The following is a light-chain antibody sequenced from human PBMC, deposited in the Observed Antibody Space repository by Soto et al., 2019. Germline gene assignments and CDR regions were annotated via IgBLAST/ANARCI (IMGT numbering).Light chain of an antibody. Sequence: EIVLTQSPGTLSLSPGERATLSCRSSQSVSSSYLAWYQKNPGQAPRLLIYGASSRATGIPDRFSGSGSGTDFPLTISRRETEDCAVYSCQQYGSSPRTFGKGTKVEIK. CDR3: QQYGSSPRT. J-gene: IGKJ1*01. CDR2: GAS. V-gene: IGKV3-20*01. CDR1: QSVSSSY.